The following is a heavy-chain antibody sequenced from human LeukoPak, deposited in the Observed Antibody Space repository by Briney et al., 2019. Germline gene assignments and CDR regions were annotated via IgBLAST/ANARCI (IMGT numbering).Heavy chain of an antibody. CDR3: ARFAWGFDY. CDR1: GGSISSSSYY. V-gene: IGHV4-39*01. CDR2: IYYSGST. J-gene: IGHJ4*02. D-gene: IGHD3-16*01. Sequence: PSETLSLTCTVSGGSISSSSYYWGWIRQPPGKGLEWIGSIYYSGSTYYNPSLKSRVTISVDTSKNQFSLKLSSVTAADTAVYYCARFAWGFDYWGQGTLATVSS.